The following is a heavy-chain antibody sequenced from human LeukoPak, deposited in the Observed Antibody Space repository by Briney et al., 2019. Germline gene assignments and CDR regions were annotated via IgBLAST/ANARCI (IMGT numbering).Heavy chain of an antibody. CDR3: TRGLWGPPFDY. D-gene: IGHD3-16*01. CDR1: GFPFSSNW. CDR2: IKQDGSEK. V-gene: IGHV3-7*05. Sequence: GGSLRLSCATSGFPFSSNWMTWVRQAPGKGLEWVANIKQDGSEKYYVDSVKGLFTISRDNAKNSLYLQMNSLRAEDTAVYYCTRGLWGPPFDYWGQGTLVTVSS. J-gene: IGHJ4*02.